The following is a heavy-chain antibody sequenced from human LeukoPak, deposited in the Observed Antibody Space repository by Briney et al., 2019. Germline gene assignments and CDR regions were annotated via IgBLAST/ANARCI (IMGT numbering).Heavy chain of an antibody. D-gene: IGHD2-15*01. V-gene: IGHV3-53*01. CDR3: TSRPTDGRG. J-gene: IGHJ4*02. CDR1: GLSVSKND. Sequence: PGGSLRLSCVVSGLSVSKNDMNWVRQAPGKGLEWVSVINAPGRTKYADSVEGRFTISRDTSKNTLYLQTNSLRSEDTAVYYCTSRPTDGRGWGQGTLVIVSS. CDR2: INAPGRT.